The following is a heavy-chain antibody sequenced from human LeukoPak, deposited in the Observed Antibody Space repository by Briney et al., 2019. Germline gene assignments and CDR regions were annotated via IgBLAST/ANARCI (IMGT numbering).Heavy chain of an antibody. Sequence: GGSLRLSCAASGFTFSNYAMSWVRQAPGKGLEWVSGISDRGGSTYYADSVKGRFTISRDNSTNTLYLQMNSLRAEDTAVYYCAKHPGYSSGWFYFDYWGQGTLVTVSS. J-gene: IGHJ4*02. CDR3: AKHPGYSSGWFYFDY. V-gene: IGHV3-23*01. D-gene: IGHD6-19*01. CDR1: GFTFSNYA. CDR2: ISDRGGST.